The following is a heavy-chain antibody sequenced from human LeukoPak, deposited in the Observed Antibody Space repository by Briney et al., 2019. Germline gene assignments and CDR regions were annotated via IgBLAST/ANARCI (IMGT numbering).Heavy chain of an antibody. Sequence: SETLSLTCAVYGGSFSGYYWSWIRQPPGKGLGWIGEINHGGSTNYNPSLKSRVTISVDTSKNQFSLKLSSVTAADTAVYYCARAMSYDFWSGYYTGFDYWGQGTLVTVSS. CDR2: INHGGST. D-gene: IGHD3-3*01. CDR1: GGSFSGYY. CDR3: ARAMSYDFWSGYYTGFDY. J-gene: IGHJ4*02. V-gene: IGHV4-34*01.